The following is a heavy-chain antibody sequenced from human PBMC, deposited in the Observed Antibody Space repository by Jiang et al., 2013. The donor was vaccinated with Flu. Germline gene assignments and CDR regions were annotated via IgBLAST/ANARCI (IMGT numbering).Heavy chain of an antibody. Sequence: EVKKPGASVKVSCKASGYTFTDYNINWVRQATGQGLEWMGWMNPNSGNTGYAQKFQGRVTMTRNTSISTAYMELSSLRSEDTAVYYCARGPTLRVGATTRKNWFDPWGQGTLVTVSS. CDR1: GYTFTDYN. J-gene: IGHJ5*02. CDR2: MNPNSGNT. V-gene: IGHV1-8*01. D-gene: IGHD1-26*01. CDR3: ARGPTLRVGATTRKNWFDP.